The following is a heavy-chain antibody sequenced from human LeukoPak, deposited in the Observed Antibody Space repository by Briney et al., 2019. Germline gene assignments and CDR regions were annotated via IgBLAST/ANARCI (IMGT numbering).Heavy chain of an antibody. CDR2: IGSKAYGGTT. J-gene: IGHJ4*02. D-gene: IGHD3-22*01. Sequence: GGSLRLSCTASGFTFGDYAVSWVRQAPGKGLEWVGFIGSKAYGGTTEYAASVEGRFIISRDDSRGVAYLQMNSLKTEDTAVYYSGSSTGYYDDYFDYWGQGTLVTVSS. CDR3: GSSTGYYDDYFDY. CDR1: GFTFGDYA. V-gene: IGHV3-49*04.